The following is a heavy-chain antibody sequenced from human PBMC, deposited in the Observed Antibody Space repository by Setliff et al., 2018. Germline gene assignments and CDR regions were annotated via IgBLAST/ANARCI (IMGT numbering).Heavy chain of an antibody. CDR2: IRGSGDAT. Sequence: PGGSLRLSCAASGFTFSSYAMTWVRQAPGKGLEWVSAIRGSGDATSYADSVKGRFTVSRDNSKSTFYLQKTSLRAEDTAVYYCAEDPNGDYVGAFDSWSQGVLVTVSS. CDR3: AEDPNGDYVGAFDS. V-gene: IGHV3-23*01. D-gene: IGHD4-17*01. CDR1: GFTFSSYA. J-gene: IGHJ5*01.